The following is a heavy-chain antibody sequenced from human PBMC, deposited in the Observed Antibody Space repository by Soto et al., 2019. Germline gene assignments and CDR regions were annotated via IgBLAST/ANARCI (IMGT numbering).Heavy chain of an antibody. V-gene: IGHV1-69*13. CDR1: GGTFSSYA. CDR3: ARDWSIAAANYYYYYGMDV. CDR2: IIPIFGTA. J-gene: IGHJ6*02. Sequence: SVKVSCKASGGTFSSYAISWVRQAPGQGLEWMGGIIPIFGTANYAQKFQGRVTITADESTSTAYMELSSLRSDDTAVYYCARDWSIAAANYYYYYGMDVWGQGTTVTVSS. D-gene: IGHD6-13*01.